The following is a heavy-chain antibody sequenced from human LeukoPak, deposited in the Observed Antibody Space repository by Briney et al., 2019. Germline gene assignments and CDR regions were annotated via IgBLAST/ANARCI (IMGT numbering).Heavy chain of an antibody. CDR2: IRYDGSNK. Sequence: PGGSLRLSCAASGFAFSDYGMHWVRQAPGKGLEWVAFIRYDGSNKYYADSVKGRFTISRDNSKNTLYLQMNSLRAEDTAVYYCAKDTLAMVRGVSLFDYWGQGTLVTVSS. CDR3: AKDTLAMVRGVSLFDY. CDR1: GFAFSDYG. J-gene: IGHJ4*02. D-gene: IGHD3-10*01. V-gene: IGHV3-30*02.